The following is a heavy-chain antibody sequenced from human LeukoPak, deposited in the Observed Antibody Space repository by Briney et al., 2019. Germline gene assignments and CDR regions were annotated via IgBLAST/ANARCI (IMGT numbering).Heavy chain of an antibody. V-gene: IGHV1-18*01. Sequence: GASVKVSCKASGYTFTSYGISWGRQAPGQGLEGRGWISAYNGNTKYAQKLQGRGTMTTDTSTSTAYMEMRRRRAEDTGGDYCARDLTHRRNYDNSGYQIVPAFWGQGTLVTVSP. D-gene: IGHD3-22*01. CDR1: GYTFTSYG. CDR3: ARDLTHRRNYDNSGYQIVPAF. J-gene: IGHJ4*02. CDR2: ISAYNGNT.